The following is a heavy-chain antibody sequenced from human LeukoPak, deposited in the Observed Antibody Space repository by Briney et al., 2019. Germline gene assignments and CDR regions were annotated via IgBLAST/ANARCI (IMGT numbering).Heavy chain of an antibody. CDR2: IRFDGCDK. V-gene: IGHV3-30*02. D-gene: IGHD1-26*01. CDR1: GFTFSSYG. CDR3: AKDPVLVGATPDAFDI. J-gene: IGHJ3*02. Sequence: GGSLRLSCAASGFTFSSYGMHWVRQAPGKGLEWVAFIRFDGCDKNYADSVKGRFTISRDNSKNTLFLQMNSLRGEDTAVYYCAKDPVLVGATPDAFDIWSQGTMVTVSS.